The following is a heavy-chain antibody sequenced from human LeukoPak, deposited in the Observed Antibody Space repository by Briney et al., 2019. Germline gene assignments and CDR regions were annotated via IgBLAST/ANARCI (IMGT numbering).Heavy chain of an antibody. Sequence: GGSLRLSCAASGFTVSNNYVSWVRQAPGKGLEWASLIYSGGSTYYADSVKGRFTISRDNTKNTLYLQMNSLRAEDTAVYYCARLRPSSGWYYRPPGYMDVWGKGTTVTISS. CDR3: ARLRPSSGWYYRPPGYMDV. J-gene: IGHJ6*03. CDR1: GFTVSNNY. D-gene: IGHD6-19*01. V-gene: IGHV3-53*01. CDR2: IYSGGST.